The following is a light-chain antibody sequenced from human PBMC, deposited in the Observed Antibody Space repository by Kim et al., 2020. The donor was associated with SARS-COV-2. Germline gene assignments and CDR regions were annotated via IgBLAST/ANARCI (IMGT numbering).Light chain of an antibody. CDR3: SSYTSSSTFV. J-gene: IGLJ1*01. Sequence: LTQPASVSGSPGQSITISCTGTSSDVGGFNYVSWYQQHPGKAPKLMIYDVTKRPSGVSNRLSGSKSGNTASVTISGLQAEDEADYYCSSYTSSSTFVFGTGTKVTVL. CDR2: DVT. V-gene: IGLV2-14*01. CDR1: SSDVGGFNY.